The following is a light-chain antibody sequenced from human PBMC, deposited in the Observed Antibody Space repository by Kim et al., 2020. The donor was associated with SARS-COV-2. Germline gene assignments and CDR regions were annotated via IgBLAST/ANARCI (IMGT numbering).Light chain of an antibody. V-gene: IGLV3-21*04. CDR2: YDS. CDR1: NIGSKN. CDR3: QVWDSSSDHPV. J-gene: IGLJ3*02. Sequence: SYELTQPPSVSVAPGKTARITCGGKNIGSKNVHWYQQKPGQAPVLVIYYDSDRPSGIPERFSGSNSGDTATLTISRVEAGDEADYYCQVWDSSSDHPVFGGGTQLTVL.